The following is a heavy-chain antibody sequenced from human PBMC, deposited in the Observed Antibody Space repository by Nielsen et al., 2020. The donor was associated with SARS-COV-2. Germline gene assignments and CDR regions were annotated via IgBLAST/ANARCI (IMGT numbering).Heavy chain of an antibody. CDR1: GFSFSNYV. Sequence: GESLKISCVASGFSFSNYVMNRVRQAPGKGLEWVSAISESGGATYYTDSVKGRFTISRDNSRNTLYLEMNSLRADDTAVYYCAKHEGEDWGQGTLVTVSS. J-gene: IGHJ4*02. D-gene: IGHD3-10*01. CDR3: AKHEGED. V-gene: IGHV3-23*01. CDR2: ISESGGAT.